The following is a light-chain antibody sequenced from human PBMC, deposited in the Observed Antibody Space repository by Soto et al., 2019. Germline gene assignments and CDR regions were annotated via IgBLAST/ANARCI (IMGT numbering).Light chain of an antibody. CDR1: QSISSW. CDR2: KAS. Sequence: DIPMTQSPSTLSASAGERVTITCRASQSISSWLAWYQQKPGKAPKLLIYKASSLESGVPSRFSGSGAGTEFTLTISSLQPDDFATYYCQQYNNYPMTFGQGTKVEIK. V-gene: IGKV1-5*03. J-gene: IGKJ1*01. CDR3: QQYNNYPMT.